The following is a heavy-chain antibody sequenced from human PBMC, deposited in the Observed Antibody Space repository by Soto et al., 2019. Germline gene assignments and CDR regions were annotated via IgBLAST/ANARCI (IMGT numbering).Heavy chain of an antibody. CDR1: AVTFTGYG. V-gene: IGHV3-33*01. Sequence: QVELVESGGGVVQPGRSLRLSCAASAVTFTGYGMYWVRQAPGKGLEWVAVIRFDGSNIYYADSVKGRFTISRDNARNMLYLQMNSLRAEDTAVYYCARDGVGSTAYFGYFDYWGLGTLVTVSS. CDR3: ARDGVGSTAYFGYFDY. D-gene: IGHD1-26*01. J-gene: IGHJ4*02. CDR2: IRFDGSNI.